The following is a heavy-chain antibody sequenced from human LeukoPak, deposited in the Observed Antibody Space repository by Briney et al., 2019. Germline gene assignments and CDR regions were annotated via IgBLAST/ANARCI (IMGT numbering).Heavy chain of an antibody. Sequence: SETLSLTCTVSGGSISTYYWSWIRQPPRKGLEWIGYIYYSGSTNYNPSLKSRVTISVDTSKSQFSLKLISVTAADTAVYYCAREAIVVVPAAIPFDYWGQGTLVTVSS. D-gene: IGHD2-2*01. J-gene: IGHJ4*02. CDR3: AREAIVVVPAAIPFDY. CDR2: IYYSGST. V-gene: IGHV4-59*01. CDR1: GGSISTYY.